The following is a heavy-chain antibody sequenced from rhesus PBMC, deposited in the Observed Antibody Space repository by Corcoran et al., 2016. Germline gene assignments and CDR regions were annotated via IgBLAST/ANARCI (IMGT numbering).Heavy chain of an antibody. V-gene: IGHV4-165*02. CDR2: IGSSSGNN. D-gene: IGHD2-27*01. CDR3: ARTGREYCSGISCYPLDY. J-gene: IGHJ4*01. Sequence: QVQLQESGPGLLKPSETLSLTCAVSGGSISGYYWHWIRHPLGKRLEWMGYIGSSSGNNYYNPTLKSRVTFSPDTSKNHFSLKLNSVTAADTAVYYCARTGREYCSGISCYPLDYWGQGILVTVSS. CDR1: GGSISGYY.